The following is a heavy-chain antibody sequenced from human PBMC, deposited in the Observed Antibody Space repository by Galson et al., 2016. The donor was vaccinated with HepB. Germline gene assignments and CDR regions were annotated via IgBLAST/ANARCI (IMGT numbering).Heavy chain of an antibody. CDR3: ARVAWTYSSYWYIDS. D-gene: IGHD6-13*01. V-gene: IGHV4-4*02. J-gene: IGHJ4*02. CDR2: IYQNGMT. Sequence: SETLSLTCTVSSGSVSVADWWSWVRQPPGRGLEWLGEIYQNGMTNYNKTLKSRMSISLDNSNRHFSLRMNSVTAADTAVYYCARVAWTYSSYWYIDSWGQGALVTVSS. CDR1: SGSVSVADW.